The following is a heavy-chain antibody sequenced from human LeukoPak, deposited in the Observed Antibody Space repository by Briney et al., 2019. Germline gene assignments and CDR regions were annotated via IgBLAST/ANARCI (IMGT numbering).Heavy chain of an antibody. D-gene: IGHD6-19*01. Sequence: GESLKISCKGSGYTFATYWIGWVAQMPGKGLEWMGIIYSGDSDTRYSPSFQGQFTLSADKSITTAYLQWSSLKASDTAMYYCARHVVPYSSGLTGFDYWGQGTLVTVSS. CDR3: ARHVVPYSSGLTGFDY. J-gene: IGHJ4*02. CDR2: IYSGDSDT. CDR1: GYTFATYW. V-gene: IGHV5-51*01.